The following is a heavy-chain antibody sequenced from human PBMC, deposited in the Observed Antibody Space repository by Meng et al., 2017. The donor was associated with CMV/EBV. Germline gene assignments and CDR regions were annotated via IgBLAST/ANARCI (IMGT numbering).Heavy chain of an antibody. V-gene: IGHV4-30-4*08. J-gene: IGHJ4*02. CDR2: IYYSGST. CDR3: AREGDNPFDY. CDR1: GGSISSGDYY. D-gene: IGHD2-21*02. Sequence: QVQLKESGPELLKPSQTVSLTCTVSGGSISSGDYYWSWIRQHPGKGLEWIGYIYYSGSTYYHPSLKSRVTISVDTSKNQFSLKLSSVTDADTAAYYCAREGDNPFDYWGQGTLVTASS.